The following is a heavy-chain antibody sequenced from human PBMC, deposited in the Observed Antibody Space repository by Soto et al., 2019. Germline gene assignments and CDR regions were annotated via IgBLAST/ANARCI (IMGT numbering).Heavy chain of an antibody. Sequence: GGSLILSCAASGFTFSTYNMVWVRQAPGKGLEWLSYIPTTSTPIYYADSVKGRFTISRDNAKNSLYLQMNSLRAEDTAVYYCARGTSGSSTYYYYGMDVWGQGTTVTVSS. D-gene: IGHD1-26*01. CDR3: ARGTSGSSTYYYYGMDV. CDR2: IPTTSTPI. V-gene: IGHV3-48*04. J-gene: IGHJ6*02. CDR1: GFTFSTYN.